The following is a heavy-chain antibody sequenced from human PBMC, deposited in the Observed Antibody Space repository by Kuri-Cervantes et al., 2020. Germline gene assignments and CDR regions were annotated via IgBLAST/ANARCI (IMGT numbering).Heavy chain of an antibody. J-gene: IGHJ4*02. CDR1: GFTFSSYA. Sequence: GESLKISCAASGFTFSSYAMHWVRQAPGKGLEWVAVISYDGSNKYYADSVKGRFTISRDNSKNTLYLQMNSLRAEDTAVYYCARVSTNWNHPDYWGQGTLVTVSS. D-gene: IGHD1-1*01. CDR2: ISYDGSNK. V-gene: IGHV3-30-3*01. CDR3: ARVSTNWNHPDY.